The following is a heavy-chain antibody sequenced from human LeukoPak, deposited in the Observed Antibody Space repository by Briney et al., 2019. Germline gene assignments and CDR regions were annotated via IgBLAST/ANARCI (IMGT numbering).Heavy chain of an antibody. V-gene: IGHV3-23*01. CDR1: GFTFSSYA. J-gene: IGHJ4*02. D-gene: IGHD3-10*01. CDR3: AKDLYYYGSGSPLDY. Sequence: GGSLRLSCAASGFTFSSYAMSWVRQAPGKGLEWVSAISGSGGSTYYADSVKGRFTISRDNSKNTLYLQMNSLRAEDTAVSYCAKDLYYYGSGSPLDYWGQGTLVTVSS. CDR2: ISGSGGST.